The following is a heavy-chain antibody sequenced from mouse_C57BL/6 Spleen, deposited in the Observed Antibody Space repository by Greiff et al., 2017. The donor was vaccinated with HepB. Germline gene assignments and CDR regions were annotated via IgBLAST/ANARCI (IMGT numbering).Heavy chain of an antibody. CDR3: ARQEGG. CDR2: ISSGGSYT. CDR1: GFTFSSYG. J-gene: IGHJ3*01. Sequence: EVMLVESGGDLVKPGGSLKLSCAASGFTFSSYGMSWVRQTPDKRLEWVATISSGGSYTYYPDSVKGRFTISRDNAKNTLYLQMSSLKSEDTAMYYCARQEGGWGQGTLVTVSA. V-gene: IGHV5-6*01.